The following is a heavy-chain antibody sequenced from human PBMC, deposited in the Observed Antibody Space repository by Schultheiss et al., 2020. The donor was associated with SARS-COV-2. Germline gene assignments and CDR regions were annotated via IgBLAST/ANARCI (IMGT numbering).Heavy chain of an antibody. CDR2: ISSSSSYI. J-gene: IGHJ5*02. V-gene: IGHV3-21*04. D-gene: IGHD4-11*01. Sequence: GGSLRLSCAASGFTFSSYSMNWVRQAPGKGLEWVSSISSSSSYIYYADSVKGRFTISRENAKNSLYLQMNSLRAEDTAVYYCAKEMHDYSNPPLGFDPWGQGTLVTVSS. CDR3: AKEMHDYSNPPLGFDP. CDR1: GFTFSSYS.